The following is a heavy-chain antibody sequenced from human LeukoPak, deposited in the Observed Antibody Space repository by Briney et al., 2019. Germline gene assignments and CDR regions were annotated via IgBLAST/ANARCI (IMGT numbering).Heavy chain of an antibody. Sequence: SETLSLTCTVSGGSISSYYLSWIRQPPGKGLEWIGYIYYSGSTNYNPSLKSRVTISVDTSKNQFSLKLSSVTAADTAMYYCARDTITFGGVIAQYYFDYWGQGTLVTVSS. J-gene: IGHJ4*02. CDR3: ARDTITFGGVIAQYYFDY. D-gene: IGHD3-16*02. CDR2: IYYSGST. CDR1: GGSISSYY. V-gene: IGHV4-59*12.